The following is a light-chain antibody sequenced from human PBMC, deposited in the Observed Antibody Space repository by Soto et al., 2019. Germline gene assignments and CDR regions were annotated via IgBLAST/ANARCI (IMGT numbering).Light chain of an antibody. V-gene: IGKV3-20*01. Sequence: EIVLTQSPGTLSLSPGERATLSCRASQSVTSNYLAWYQQKPGQTPRLLIYGASSRATGIPDRFSGGGSGTDFALTISSLEPEDIATYYCQQYDSLPLTFGQGTRLEIK. CDR2: GAS. J-gene: IGKJ5*01. CDR1: QSVTSNY. CDR3: QQYDSLPLT.